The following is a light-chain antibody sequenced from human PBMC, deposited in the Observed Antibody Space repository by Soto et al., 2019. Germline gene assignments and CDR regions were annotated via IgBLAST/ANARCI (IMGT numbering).Light chain of an antibody. CDR2: DAS. Sequence: AIQMTQFPSSLSASVGDGVTITCRASQDIRSDLGWYQQRPGEAPKLLIYDASSLESGVPSRFSGSGSGTEFTLTISSLQPDDFATYYCQQYNSYAWTFGQGTKV. CDR3: QQYNSYAWT. V-gene: IGKV1-13*02. CDR1: QDIRSD. J-gene: IGKJ1*01.